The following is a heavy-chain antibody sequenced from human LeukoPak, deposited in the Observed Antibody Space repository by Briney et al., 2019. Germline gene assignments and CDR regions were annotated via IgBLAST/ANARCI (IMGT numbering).Heavy chain of an antibody. CDR1: GYSFSRYG. CDR2: ISTYNGNT. V-gene: IGHV1-18*01. Sequence: GASVKVSCKASGYSFSRYGISWVRQAPGQGLEWMGWISTYNGNTNYAQRFQGRVTMTSDTSITTAYMDLSRLTSDDTAVYYCAREISDYASAYWGQGTLVTVSS. CDR3: AREISDYASAY. J-gene: IGHJ4*02. D-gene: IGHD4-17*01.